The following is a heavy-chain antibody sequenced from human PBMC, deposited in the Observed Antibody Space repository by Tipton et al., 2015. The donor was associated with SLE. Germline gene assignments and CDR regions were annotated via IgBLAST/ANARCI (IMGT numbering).Heavy chain of an antibody. Sequence: TLSLTCTVSGGSISSSSYYWSWIRQPPGKGLEWIGYIYYSGSTNYNPSLKSRVTISVDTSKNQFSLKLSSVTAADTAVYYCARVARLVGATDSYYMDVWGKGTTVSVSS. CDR2: IYYSGST. D-gene: IGHD1-26*01. CDR3: ARVARLVGATDSYYMDV. CDR1: GGSISSSSYY. J-gene: IGHJ6*03. V-gene: IGHV4-61*01.